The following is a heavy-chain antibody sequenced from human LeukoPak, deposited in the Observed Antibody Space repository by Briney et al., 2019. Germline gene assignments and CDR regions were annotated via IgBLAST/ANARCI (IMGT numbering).Heavy chain of an antibody. J-gene: IGHJ4*02. V-gene: IGHV3-23*01. CDR3: EKGREGGDYVRGPSDY. Sequence: PGGSLRLSCAASGFIFSNYDMTWVRQAPGKGLEWVSVISGSGERTYDADSVKGRFTISRDNSKSTLYLQMNSLRAEDTAFYFCEKGREGGDYVRGPSDYWGQGTLVTVSS. CDR2: ISGSGERT. CDR1: GFIFSNYD. D-gene: IGHD4-17*01.